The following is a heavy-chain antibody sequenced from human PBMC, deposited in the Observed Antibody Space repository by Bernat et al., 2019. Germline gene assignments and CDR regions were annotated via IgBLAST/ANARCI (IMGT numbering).Heavy chain of an antibody. CDR2: IWYDGSNK. V-gene: IGHV3-33*01. CDR3: ARGWQQLVRYYYYGMDV. CDR1: GFTFSSYG. J-gene: IGHJ6*02. D-gene: IGHD6-6*01. Sequence: QVQLVESGGGVVQPGRSLRLSCAASGFTFSSYGMHWVRQAPGKGLEWVAVIWYDGSNKYYADSVKGRFTISRDNSKNTLYLQMNSLRAEDTAVYYCARGWQQLVRYYYYGMDVWGQGTTVTVSS.